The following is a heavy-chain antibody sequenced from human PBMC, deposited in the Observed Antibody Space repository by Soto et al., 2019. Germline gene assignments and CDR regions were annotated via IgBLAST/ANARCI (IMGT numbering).Heavy chain of an antibody. CDR1: GGSISSGGYY. Sequence: QVQLQESGPGLVKPSQTLSLTCTVSGGSISSGGYYWTWIRQHPGKGLEWIGYIYYSGSTYYNPSLKRRVTISVDPSKPQSSLKLSSVTPAVTAVYYCARSVFPWGQGTLVTGSS. V-gene: IGHV4-31*03. CDR3: ARSVFP. J-gene: IGHJ5*02. CDR2: IYYSGST.